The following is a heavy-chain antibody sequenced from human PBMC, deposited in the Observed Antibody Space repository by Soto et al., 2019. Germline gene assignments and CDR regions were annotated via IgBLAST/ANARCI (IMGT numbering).Heavy chain of an antibody. CDR1: GGSISSYY. CDR3: ARGVYAYYFDY. J-gene: IGHJ4*02. V-gene: IGHV4-59*01. CDR2: IYYSGST. D-gene: IGHD4-17*01. Sequence: SETLSLTCTVSGGSISSYYWSWIRQPPGKGLEWIGYIYYSGSTNYNPSLKSRVTISVDTSKNQFPLKLSSVTAADTAVYYCARGVYAYYFDYWGQGTLVTVSS.